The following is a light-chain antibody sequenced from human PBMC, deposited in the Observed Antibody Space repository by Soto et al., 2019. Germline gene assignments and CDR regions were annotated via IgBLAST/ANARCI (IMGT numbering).Light chain of an antibody. CDR2: AAS. CDR3: QQSHSNPIT. CDR1: QRIISY. Sequence: DIQMTQSPSSLSASVGDRVTITCRTSQRIISYLNWYQQKPGKAPKLLIYAASRLQSGVPSRFSGSGSGTDFTLTISNLQPEDFATYFCQQSHSNPITFGQGTRLENK. V-gene: IGKV1-39*01. J-gene: IGKJ5*01.